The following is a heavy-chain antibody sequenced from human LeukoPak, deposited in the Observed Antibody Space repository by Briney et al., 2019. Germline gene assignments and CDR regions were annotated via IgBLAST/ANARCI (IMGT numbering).Heavy chain of an antibody. J-gene: IGHJ4*02. Sequence: TGGSLRLSCAASGFTFSSYGMHWVRQAPSKGLEWVAVISYDGSNKYYADSVKGRFTISRDNSKNTLYLQMNSLRAEDTAVYYCAKDPGGPFIAAAGDYWGQGTLVTVSS. D-gene: IGHD6-13*01. CDR1: GFTFSSYG. CDR3: AKDPGGPFIAAAGDY. CDR2: ISYDGSNK. V-gene: IGHV3-30*18.